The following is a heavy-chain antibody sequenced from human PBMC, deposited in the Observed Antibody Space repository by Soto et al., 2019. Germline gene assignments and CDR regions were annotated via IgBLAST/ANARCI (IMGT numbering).Heavy chain of an antibody. CDR1: GGSVSSGSYY. CDR2: IYYSGST. CDR3: ARARKVAVAGTIDY. D-gene: IGHD6-19*01. J-gene: IGHJ4*02. Sequence: QVQLQESGPGLVKPSETLSLTCTVSGGSVSSGSYYWSWIRQPPGKGLEWIGYIYYSGSTNYNPPLMRRFTVSVDTAKNQFSLKLSSVTAADTAVYYCARARKVAVAGTIDYLGRETLVTVSS. V-gene: IGHV4-61*01.